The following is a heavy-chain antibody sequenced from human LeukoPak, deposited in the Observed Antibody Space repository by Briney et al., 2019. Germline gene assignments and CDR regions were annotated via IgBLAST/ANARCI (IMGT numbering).Heavy chain of an antibody. CDR3: VRGHLWLEN. J-gene: IGHJ4*02. CDR1: GLTLSNFW. D-gene: IGHD3-3*02. CDR2: INQDGGEK. Sequence: GGSLRLSCVASGLTLSNFWMTWVRQAPGEGLEWVATINQDGGEKYYVDSVKGRFIISRDNAKNLVYLQMDSLRAEETAVYSCVRGHLWLENWGQGTLVTVSS. V-gene: IGHV3-7*03.